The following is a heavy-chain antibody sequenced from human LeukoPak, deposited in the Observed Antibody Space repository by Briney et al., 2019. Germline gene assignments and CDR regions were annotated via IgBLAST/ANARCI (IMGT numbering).Heavy chain of an antibody. Sequence: PSETLSLTCAVYGGSFSYYYWSWIRQPAGKGLEWIGRIYTSGSTNYNPSLKSRVTMSVDTSKNQFSLKLSSVTAADTAVYYCAREGQWLKLGSFDYWGQGTLVTVSS. D-gene: IGHD6-19*01. V-gene: IGHV4-4*07. J-gene: IGHJ4*02. CDR2: IYTSGST. CDR1: GGSFSYYY. CDR3: AREGQWLKLGSFDY.